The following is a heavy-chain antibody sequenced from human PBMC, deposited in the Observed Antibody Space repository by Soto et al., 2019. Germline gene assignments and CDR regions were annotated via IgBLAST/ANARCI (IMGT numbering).Heavy chain of an antibody. Sequence: ASVKVSCKASGYTFTSYAMHWVRQAPGQRLERMGWINAGNGNTKYSQKFQGRVTITRDTSASTAYMELSSLRSEDTAVYYCARVGPSDGMDVWGQGTTVTVSS. V-gene: IGHV1-3*01. CDR2: INAGNGNT. CDR1: GYTFTSYA. CDR3: ARVGPSDGMDV. D-gene: IGHD1-26*01. J-gene: IGHJ6*02.